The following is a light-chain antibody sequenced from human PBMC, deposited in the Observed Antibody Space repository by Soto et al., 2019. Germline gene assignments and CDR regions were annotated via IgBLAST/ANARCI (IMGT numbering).Light chain of an antibody. CDR3: QQYNTWPPKNT. J-gene: IGKJ2*01. CDR1: DSVSSN. CDR2: GAS. V-gene: IGKV3-15*01. Sequence: EIVMTQSPDTLSVSPGERATLSCRASDSVSSNLAWYQQKPGQAPRLLIYGASTRATGIPARFSGVGSGTEFTLTISSLQSEDFAVYFCQQYNTWPPKNTFGQGTKVDIK.